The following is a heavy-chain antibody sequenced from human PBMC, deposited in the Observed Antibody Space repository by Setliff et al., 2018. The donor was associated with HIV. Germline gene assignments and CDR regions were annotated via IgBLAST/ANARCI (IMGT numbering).Heavy chain of an antibody. V-gene: IGHV3-7*01. CDR2: IKQDGSDK. CDR1: GFAFSGHQ. Sequence: GGSLRLSCAASGFAFSGHQMSWVRQAPGKGLEWVAKIKQDGSDKYYVDSVKGRFTIFRDNAKNSVFLQMNSLRAEDTGVYYCATQTGFYNSHWYDYWGQGTRVTVSS. J-gene: IGHJ4*02. D-gene: IGHD6-13*01. CDR3: ATQTGFYNSHWYDY.